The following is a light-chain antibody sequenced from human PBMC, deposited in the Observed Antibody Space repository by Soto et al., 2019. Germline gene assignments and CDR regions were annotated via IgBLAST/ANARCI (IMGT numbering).Light chain of an antibody. CDR1: SSNIGSGYD. CDR2: GDT. Sequence: QSVLTQPPSVSGAPGQRVTISCTGSSSNIGSGYDVHWYQHLPGKAPKLLIFGDTNRHFGVPDRFSGSRSGTSASLAITGLQAEDEADYYCQSYDTSLSVYVFGPGTKLTVL. CDR3: QSYDTSLSVYV. V-gene: IGLV1-40*01. J-gene: IGLJ1*01.